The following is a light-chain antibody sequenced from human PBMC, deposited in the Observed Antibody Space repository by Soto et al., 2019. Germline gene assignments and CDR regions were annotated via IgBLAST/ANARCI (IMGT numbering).Light chain of an antibody. Sequence: DIQMTQSPSTLSASVGDRVTITCRASQSISSWLAWYQQKPGKAPKLLIYDASSLESGVPSRFSGSGSGTEFTLTISSLQPDDFATYYCQQYNSYSQTFGQGTKADI. CDR3: QQYNSYSQT. J-gene: IGKJ1*01. V-gene: IGKV1-5*01. CDR2: DAS. CDR1: QSISSW.